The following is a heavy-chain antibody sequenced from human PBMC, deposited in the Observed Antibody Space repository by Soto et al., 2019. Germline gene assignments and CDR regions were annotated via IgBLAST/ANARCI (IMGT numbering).Heavy chain of an antibody. CDR3: ARADFYGGPTFDY. Sequence: SVKVSCKASGGTFSSYAISWVRQAPGQGLEWMGGIIPSYGTANYAQKFQGRVTITGDESASTAYMELSSLRSEDTAVYYCARADFYGGPTFDYWGQGTLVTVSS. J-gene: IGHJ4*02. D-gene: IGHD4-17*01. CDR1: GGTFSSYA. V-gene: IGHV1-69*13. CDR2: IIPSYGTA.